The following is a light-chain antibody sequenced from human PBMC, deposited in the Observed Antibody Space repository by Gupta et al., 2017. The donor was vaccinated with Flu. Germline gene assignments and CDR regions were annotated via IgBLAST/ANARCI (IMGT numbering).Light chain of an antibody. Sequence: PSTLSASVGDRVTITCRASQSISSWLAWYQQKPGKAPKLLIYKASSLESGVPSRFSGSGSGTEFTLTISSLQPDDFATYYCQQDNSYLITFGQGTLMEIK. J-gene: IGKJ5*01. V-gene: IGKV1-5*03. CDR3: QQDNSYLIT. CDR2: KAS. CDR1: QSISSW.